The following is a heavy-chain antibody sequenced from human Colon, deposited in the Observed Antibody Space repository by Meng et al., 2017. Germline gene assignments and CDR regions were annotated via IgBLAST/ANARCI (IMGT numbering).Heavy chain of an antibody. CDR1: GASISSATF. J-gene: IGHJ4*02. CDR3: ASSSGWWRLDS. CDR2: SYYGGST. D-gene: IGHD6-19*01. V-gene: IGHV4-4*02. Sequence: VHLQESVPGLVKPSGTLSLTCAVSGASISSATFWTWVRQTPGKGLEWIGESYYGGSTSYNPSLSSRATISLDKSKNQFSLQLDSVTAADTATYYCASSSGWWRLDSWGQGTLVTVSS.